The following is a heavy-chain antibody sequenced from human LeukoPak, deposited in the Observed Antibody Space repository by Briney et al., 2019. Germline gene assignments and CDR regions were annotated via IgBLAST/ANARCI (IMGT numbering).Heavy chain of an antibody. J-gene: IGHJ5*02. CDR3: AREYGAPYNWFDP. CDR1: GFTFSDYY. Sequence: GRSLRLSCAASGFTFSDYYMSWIRQAPGKGLEWVSHITSSGSTIYYADSVKGRFTISRDNAKNSLYLQMNSLRAEDTAVYYCAREYGAPYNWFDPWGQGTLVTVSS. D-gene: IGHD4-17*01. CDR2: ITSSGSTI. V-gene: IGHV3-11*01.